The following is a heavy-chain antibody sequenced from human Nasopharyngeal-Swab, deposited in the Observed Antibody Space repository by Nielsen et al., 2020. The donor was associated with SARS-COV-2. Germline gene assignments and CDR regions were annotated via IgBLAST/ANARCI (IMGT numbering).Heavy chain of an antibody. J-gene: IGHJ4*02. CDR2: ISGSGGST. D-gene: IGHD5-24*01. V-gene: IGHV3-23*01. Sequence: GGSLRLSCAASGFTFSSYAMSWVRQAPGKGLEWVSAISGSGGSTHYADSVKGRFTISRDNSKNTLYLQMNSLRAEDTAVYYCAQTSIGMATIRGVLPYWGQGTLVTVSS. CDR1: GFTFSSYA. CDR3: AQTSIGMATIRGVLPY.